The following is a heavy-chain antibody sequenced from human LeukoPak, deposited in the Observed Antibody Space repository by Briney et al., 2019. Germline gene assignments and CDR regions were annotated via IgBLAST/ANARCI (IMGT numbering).Heavy chain of an antibody. D-gene: IGHD3-16*02. CDR3: ARGVGERSYHGWFDP. V-gene: IGHV1-46*01. CDR2: INPSGGST. CDR1: GYTFTSYY. Sequence: GASVKVSCTASGYTFTSYYMHWVRQAPGQGLEWMGIINPSGGSTSYAQKFQGRVTMTRDTSTSTVYMELSSLRSEDTAVYYCARGVGERSYHGWFDPWGQGTLVTVSS. J-gene: IGHJ5*02.